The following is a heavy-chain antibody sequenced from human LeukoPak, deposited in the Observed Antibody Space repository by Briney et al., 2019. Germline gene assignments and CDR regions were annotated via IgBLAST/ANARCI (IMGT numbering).Heavy chain of an antibody. J-gene: IGHJ6*02. CDR3: ATAPMLRGEGGKHYKDGMDV. V-gene: IGHV4-4*02. Sequence: SETLSLTCAVSVGSISSDNWWSLVRPSPGKGLEWIGEIYHNGTRNYNPSLKSRVTTSADTFKHHFSLKLTSVTAADTAVHYCATAPMLRGEGGKHYKDGMDVWGQGPTVIVSS. D-gene: IGHD3-10*01. CDR1: VGSISSDNW. CDR2: IYHNGTR.